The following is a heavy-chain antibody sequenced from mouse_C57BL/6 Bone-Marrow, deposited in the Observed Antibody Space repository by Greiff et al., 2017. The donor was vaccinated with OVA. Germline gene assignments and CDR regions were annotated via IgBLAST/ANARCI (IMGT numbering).Heavy chain of an antibody. D-gene: IGHD2-2*01. J-gene: IGHJ3*01. CDR3: ASFLWLRREAWFAY. V-gene: IGHV1-9*01. Sequence: QVQLKQSGAELMKPGASVKLSCKATGYTFTGYWIEWVKQRPGHGLEWIGEFLPGSGSTNYNEKFKGKATFTADTSSNTAYMQLSSLTTEDSAIYYCASFLWLRREAWFAYWGQGTLVTVSA. CDR2: FLPGSGST. CDR1: GYTFTGYW.